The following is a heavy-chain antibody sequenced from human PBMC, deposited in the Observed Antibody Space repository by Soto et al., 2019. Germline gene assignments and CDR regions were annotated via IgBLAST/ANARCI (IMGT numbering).Heavy chain of an antibody. D-gene: IGHD2-21*02. V-gene: IGHV4-59*01. CDR2: ISYSGIT. Sequence: SETLSLTCSVSGGSTSRDYWSWIRQPPGKGLEWIGYISYSGITNYNPSLKRRVTISGDTSKNQFSLKLSSVTAADTAVYYCARGRDDCGGDCYLFFYWGQGTLVTVSS. CDR1: GGSTSRDY. J-gene: IGHJ4*02. CDR3: ARGRDDCGGDCYLFFY.